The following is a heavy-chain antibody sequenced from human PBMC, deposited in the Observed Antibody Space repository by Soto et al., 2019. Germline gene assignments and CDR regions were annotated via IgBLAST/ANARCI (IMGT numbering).Heavy chain of an antibody. Sequence: ASETLSLTCAVYGGSFSGYYWSWIRQPPGKGLEWIGEINHSGSTNYNPSLKSRVTISVDTSKNQFSLKLSSVTAADTAVYYCASSSGWSGVDAFDIWGQGTMVTVSS. CDR1: GGSFSGYY. CDR2: INHSGST. D-gene: IGHD6-19*01. V-gene: IGHV4-34*01. J-gene: IGHJ3*02. CDR3: ASSSGWSGVDAFDI.